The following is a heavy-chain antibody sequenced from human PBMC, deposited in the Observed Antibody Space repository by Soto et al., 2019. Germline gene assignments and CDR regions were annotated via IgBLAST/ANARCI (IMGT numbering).Heavy chain of an antibody. J-gene: IGHJ6*03. CDR3: ARGRLGDSGSYYYYYYYIDV. Sequence: ASVKVSCKASGGTFSSYAISWVRQAPGQGLEWMGGIIPIFGTANYAPKFQGRVTITAGESTSTAYMELSSLRSEDTAVYYYARGRLGDSGSYYYYYYYIDVWGKGTTVTVSS. D-gene: IGHD1-26*01. V-gene: IGHV1-69*13. CDR1: GGTFSSYA. CDR2: IIPIFGTA.